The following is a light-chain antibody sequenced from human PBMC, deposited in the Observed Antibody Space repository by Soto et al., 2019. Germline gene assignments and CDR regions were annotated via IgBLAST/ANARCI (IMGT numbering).Light chain of an antibody. J-gene: IGLJ3*02. CDR3: QTWGTGPWV. V-gene: IGLV4-69*01. CDR2: LNSDGSH. Sequence: QSVLTQSPSASASLGASVKLTCTLSSGHSSYAIAWHQQQPEKGPRYLMKLNSDGSHSKGDGIPDRFSGSSSGAERYLTISSLQSGDEADYYWQTWGTGPWVFGGGTKLTVL. CDR1: SGHSSYA.